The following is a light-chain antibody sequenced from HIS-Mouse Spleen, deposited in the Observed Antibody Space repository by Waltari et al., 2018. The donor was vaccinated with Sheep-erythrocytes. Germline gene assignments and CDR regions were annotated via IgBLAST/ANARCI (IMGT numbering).Light chain of an antibody. CDR3: QQDNSYPLT. CDR2: AAS. CDR1: RGIRND. Sequence: EIRMTQSPPTLSASVGDRATITCRASRGIRNDLAWYQQKPGKAPKRLIYAASSLQSGVPSRFSGSGSRTDFTLTISSLQPEDFATYYCQQDNSYPLTFGQGTKVEIK. J-gene: IGKJ4*01. V-gene: IGKV1-17*01.